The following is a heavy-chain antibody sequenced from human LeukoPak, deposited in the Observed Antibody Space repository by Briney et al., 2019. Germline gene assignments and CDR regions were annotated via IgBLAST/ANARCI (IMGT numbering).Heavy chain of an antibody. CDR1: GGSISSGPYY. Sequence: SETLSLTCTVSGGSISSGPYYWVWIRQPPGKGLEWIGNFYYTGSTNYNPSLRSRLTISVDTSKNQFTLKLSSVTAADTAVYYCARPYSSGWDADFDYWGQGTLVTVSS. V-gene: IGHV4-39*01. J-gene: IGHJ4*02. CDR2: FYYTGST. CDR3: ARPYSSGWDADFDY. D-gene: IGHD6-19*01.